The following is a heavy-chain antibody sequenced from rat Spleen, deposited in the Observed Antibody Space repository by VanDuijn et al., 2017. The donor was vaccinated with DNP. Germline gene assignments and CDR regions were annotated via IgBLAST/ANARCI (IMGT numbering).Heavy chain of an antibody. Sequence: EVQLVESGGALVQPGRSLKLSCVASGFIFNKYGMAWVRQASTTGLEWVASISTNGGNAYYRDSVKGRFTISRDNAKSTLYLQMDSLRSEDTATYYCTTDFERGYWGQGVMVTVSS. J-gene: IGHJ2*01. D-gene: IGHD1-11*01. V-gene: IGHV5-27*01. CDR2: ISTNGGNA. CDR1: GFIFNKYG. CDR3: TTDFERGY.